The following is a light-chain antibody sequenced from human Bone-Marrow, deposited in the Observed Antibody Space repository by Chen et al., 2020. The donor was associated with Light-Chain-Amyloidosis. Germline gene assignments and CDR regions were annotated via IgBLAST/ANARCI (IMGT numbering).Light chain of an antibody. V-gene: IGLV3-21*02. CDR1: NIGSTS. CDR2: DDS. Sequence: SYVLTQPSSVSVAPGQTATIACGGNNIGSTSVHWYQQTPGQPPLLVVYDDSNRPSGIPERSYGSNCGNTATRTFRRVEAGDEAEYYWGVWERGSDRRVFGGAAKLNVI. J-gene: IGLJ3*02. CDR3: GVWERGSDRRV.